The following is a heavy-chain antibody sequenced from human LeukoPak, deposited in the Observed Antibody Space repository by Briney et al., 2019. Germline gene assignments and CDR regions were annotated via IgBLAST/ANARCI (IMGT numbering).Heavy chain of an antibody. Sequence: GGSLRLSCAASGFTFSSYGMHWVRQAPGKGLEWVAVISYDGSNKYYADSVKGRFTISRDNSKNTLYLQMNSLRAEDTAVYYCAKDILTGYYYFDYWGQGTLVTVSS. CDR2: ISYDGSNK. D-gene: IGHD3-9*01. V-gene: IGHV3-30*18. CDR1: GFTFSSYG. CDR3: AKDILTGYYYFDY. J-gene: IGHJ4*02.